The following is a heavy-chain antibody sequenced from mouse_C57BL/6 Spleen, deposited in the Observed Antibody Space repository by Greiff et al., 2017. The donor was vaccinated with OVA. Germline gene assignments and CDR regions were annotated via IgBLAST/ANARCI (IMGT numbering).Heavy chain of an antibody. Sequence: VKLQESGAELVKPGASVKISCKASGYAFSSYWMNWVKQRPGKGLEWIGQIYPGDGDTNYNGKFKGKATLTADKSSSTAYMQLSSLTSEDSAVYFCAREDYYGSSYEYYFDYWGQGTTLTVSS. D-gene: IGHD1-1*01. CDR2: IYPGDGDT. CDR3: AREDYYGSSYEYYFDY. J-gene: IGHJ2*01. CDR1: GYAFSSYW. V-gene: IGHV1-80*01.